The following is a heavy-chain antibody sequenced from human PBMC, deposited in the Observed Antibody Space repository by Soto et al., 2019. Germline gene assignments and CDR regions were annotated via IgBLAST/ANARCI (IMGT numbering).Heavy chain of an antibody. CDR2: IIPIFGTA. Sequence: QVQLVQSGAEVKKPGSSVKVSCKASGGTFSSYAISWVRQAPGQGLEWMGGIIPIFGTANYAQKFQGRVTITADESTSPDYMGLSSLRSEDTDVYYCARGGYCSGGSCYSATYYYYGMDVWGQGTTVTVSS. CDR1: GGTFSSYA. J-gene: IGHJ6*02. V-gene: IGHV1-69*01. D-gene: IGHD2-15*01. CDR3: ARGGYCSGGSCYSATYYYYGMDV.